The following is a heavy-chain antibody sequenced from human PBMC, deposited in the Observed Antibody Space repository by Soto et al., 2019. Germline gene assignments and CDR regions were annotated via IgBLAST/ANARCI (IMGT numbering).Heavy chain of an antibody. CDR2: IYYSGSI. D-gene: IGHD3-10*01. CDR3: ARDSVYGMDV. J-gene: IGHJ6*02. V-gene: IGHV4-61*01. Sequence: SETLSLTCTVSGGSVSSVSYYWSWIRQPPGKGLEWIGYIYYSGSISYNPSLKSRVTISMDTSKKQFSLKLTSVTAADTAVFYCARDSVYGMDVWGQGTTVTVSS. CDR1: GGSVSSVSYY.